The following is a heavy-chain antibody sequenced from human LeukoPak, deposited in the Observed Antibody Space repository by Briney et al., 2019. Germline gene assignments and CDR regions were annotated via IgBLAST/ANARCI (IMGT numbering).Heavy chain of an antibody. J-gene: IGHJ4*02. V-gene: IGHV4-59*12. D-gene: IGHD3-10*01. Sequence: SETLSLTCTVSGGSFSTYYWSWIRQPPGKGLEWIGYISYSGSANYNPSLKSRVAISVDTSKKQVSLKLRSVTAADTAVYYCARSYGSGNYFDYWGQGTLVTVSS. CDR1: GGSFSTYY. CDR2: ISYSGSA. CDR3: ARSYGSGNYFDY.